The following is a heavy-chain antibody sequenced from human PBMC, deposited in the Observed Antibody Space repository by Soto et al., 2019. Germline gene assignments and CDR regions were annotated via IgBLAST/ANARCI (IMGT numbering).Heavy chain of an antibody. J-gene: IGHJ5*02. CDR1: GGSFSGYY. CDR2: INHSGST. Sequence: SETLSLTCAVYGGSFSGYYWSWIRQPPGKGLEWIGEINHSGSTNYNPSLKSRVTISVDTSKNQFSLKLSSVTAADTAVYYCARGRWFEDIVVVPAAIGWNNWFDPWGQGTLVTGSS. D-gene: IGHD2-2*02. V-gene: IGHV4-34*01. CDR3: ARGRWFEDIVVVPAAIGWNNWFDP.